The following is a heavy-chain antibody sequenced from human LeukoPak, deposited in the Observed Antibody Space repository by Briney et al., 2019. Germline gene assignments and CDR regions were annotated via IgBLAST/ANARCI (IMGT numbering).Heavy chain of an antibody. CDR3: AREFNWYFDL. CDR1: GDSISGYY. J-gene: IGHJ2*01. Sequence: PSETLSLTRTVSGDSISGYYWTSIRQPAGKGLEWVGRLYSGGLTHYSASLRSRVTMSEDTSKNQISLQLSSVTAADTGVYYCAREFNWYFDLWGRGTLVTVSS. CDR2: LYSGGLT. V-gene: IGHV4-4*07.